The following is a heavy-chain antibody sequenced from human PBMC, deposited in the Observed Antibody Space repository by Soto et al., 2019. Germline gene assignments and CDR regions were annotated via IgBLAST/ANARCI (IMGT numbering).Heavy chain of an antibody. CDR2: ISSSSSYI. CDR1: GFTFSSYS. CDR3: ARPEYYYDSRGYYGY. J-gene: IGHJ4*02. V-gene: IGHV3-21*01. Sequence: EVQLVESGGGLVKPGGSLRLSCAASGFTFSSYSMNWVRQAPGKGLEWVSSISSSSSYIYYADSVKGRFTISRDNAKNSLYLQVNSLRAEDTGVYYCARPEYYYDSRGYYGYWGQGTLVTVSS. D-gene: IGHD3-22*01.